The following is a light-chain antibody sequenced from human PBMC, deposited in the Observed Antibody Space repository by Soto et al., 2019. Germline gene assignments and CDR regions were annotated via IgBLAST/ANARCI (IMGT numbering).Light chain of an antibody. CDR2: GAS. CDR1: QSVSSN. CDR3: QQYNNWPCT. V-gene: IGKV3-15*01. Sequence: EIVMTQSPATLSVSPGERATLSCRASQSVSSNLAWYQQKPGQAPRLLIYGASTRATGIPARFSGSGSGTEFTLTICSLQSEDFADYYWQQYNNWPCTFGQGTKVDIK. J-gene: IGKJ1*01.